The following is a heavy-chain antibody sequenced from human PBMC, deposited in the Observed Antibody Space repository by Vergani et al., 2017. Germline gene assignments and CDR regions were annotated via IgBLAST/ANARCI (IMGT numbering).Heavy chain of an antibody. CDR2: INHRGST. V-gene: IGHV4-34*01. CDR3: ARGRQPDCRNIRAAAGSPFDD. Sequence: QVQLQQWGAGLLKPSETLSLTCAVYGGSFSGYYWSWIRQPPGKGLKWIGEINHRGSTNYNPSLKSRVTISVDTSKHQFSLKLCSVTAADTAVYYCARGRQPDCRNIRAAAGSPFDDWGQGTLVTVSS. CDR1: GGSFSGYY. J-gene: IGHJ4*02. D-gene: IGHD6-13*01.